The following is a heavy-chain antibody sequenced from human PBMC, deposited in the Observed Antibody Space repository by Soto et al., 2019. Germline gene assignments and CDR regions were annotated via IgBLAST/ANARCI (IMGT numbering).Heavy chain of an antibody. CDR2: IYYSGTT. CDR1: GGSIRSGGYY. V-gene: IGHV4-31*03. J-gene: IGHJ6*02. CDR3: ARDRLMATSRTARYYSGLDV. Sequence: SETLSLTCTVSGGSIRSGGYYWTWIRHFPGKGLEWIGNIYYSGTTYYNPSPKSRLTMSVDTSKNQFSLRLNSVTAADTAMYFCARDRLMATSRTARYYSGLDVWGQGTTVTVSS. D-gene: IGHD2-21*02.